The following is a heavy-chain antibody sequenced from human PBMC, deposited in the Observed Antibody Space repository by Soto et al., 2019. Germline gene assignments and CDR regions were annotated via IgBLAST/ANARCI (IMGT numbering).Heavy chain of an antibody. CDR3: AKDRRAGGNSAFYFDF. Sequence: GGSLRLSCAASGFNFRNYAMSWVRQAPGKGLEWVSLISATGGGTYYADSVKGRFTISRDNSHNTLYLQVHSLTAEDTAVYYCAKDRRAGGNSAFYFDFWGQGAQVTVS. CDR1: GFNFRNYA. D-gene: IGHD3-16*01. J-gene: IGHJ4*02. CDR2: ISATGGGT. V-gene: IGHV3-23*01.